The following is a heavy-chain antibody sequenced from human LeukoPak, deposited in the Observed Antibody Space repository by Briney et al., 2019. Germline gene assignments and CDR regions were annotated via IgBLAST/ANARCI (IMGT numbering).Heavy chain of an antibody. CDR1: GYTFTSYA. J-gene: IGHJ4*02. V-gene: IGHV1-18*01. Sequence: GASVRVSCKASGYTFTSYAISWVRQAPGQGLEWMGWISGYNGNTVYAQQFQGRVTMTTDTSTSTVYMDLRSLRSDDTAEYYCARSYYDSSGHLDYWGQGTLVTASS. CDR3: ARSYYDSSGHLDY. CDR2: ISGYNGNT. D-gene: IGHD3-22*01.